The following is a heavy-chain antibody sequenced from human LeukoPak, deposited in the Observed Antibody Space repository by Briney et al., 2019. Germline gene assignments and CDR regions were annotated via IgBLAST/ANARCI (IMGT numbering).Heavy chain of an antibody. CDR3: ARIAVAASVTPRFDY. CDR1: GGSISTYY. Sequence: SETLSLTCTVSGGSISTYYWTWIRQPPGKGLEWIGYIYYSGGANHNPSFQGRVAISVDSSKNQFSLRLNSVTAADTAVYYCARIAVAASVTPRFDYWGQGTLVTVSS. D-gene: IGHD6-19*01. J-gene: IGHJ4*02. V-gene: IGHV4-59*08. CDR2: IYYSGGA.